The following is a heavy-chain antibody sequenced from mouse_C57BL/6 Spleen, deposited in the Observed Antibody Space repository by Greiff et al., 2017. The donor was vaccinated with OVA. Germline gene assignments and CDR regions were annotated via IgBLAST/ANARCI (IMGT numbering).Heavy chain of an antibody. CDR1: GYAFSSYW. J-gene: IGHJ3*01. Sequence: VQLQESGAELVKPGASVKISCKASGYAFSSYWMNWVKQRPGKGLEWTGQIYPGDGDTNYNGKFKGKATLTADKSSSTAYMQLSSLTSEDSAVYFCARRDSNYVGAWFAYWGQGTLVTVSA. CDR3: ARRDSNYVGAWFAY. D-gene: IGHD2-5*01. V-gene: IGHV1-80*01. CDR2: IYPGDGDT.